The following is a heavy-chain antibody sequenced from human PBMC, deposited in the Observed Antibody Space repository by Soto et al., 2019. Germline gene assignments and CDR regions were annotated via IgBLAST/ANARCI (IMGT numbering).Heavy chain of an antibody. CDR3: AHRRDYDILTGYPRHYYYYGMDV. CDR2: IYWNDDK. V-gene: IGHV2-5*01. Sequence: SGPTLVNPTQTLTLTCTFSGFSLSTSGVGVGWIRQPPGKALEWLALIYWNDDKRYSPSLKSRLTITKDTSKNQVVLTMTNMDPVDTATYYCAHRRDYDILTGYPRHYYYYGMDVWGQGTTVTVSS. J-gene: IGHJ6*02. D-gene: IGHD3-9*01. CDR1: GFSLSTSGVG.